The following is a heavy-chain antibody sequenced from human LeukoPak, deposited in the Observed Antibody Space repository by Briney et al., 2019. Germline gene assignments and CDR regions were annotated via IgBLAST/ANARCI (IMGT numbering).Heavy chain of an antibody. CDR2: INHSGST. D-gene: IGHD3-3*01. Sequence: SETLSLTCVVYGGSSSGYYWSWIRQPPGKGLEWIGEINHSGSTKYNPSLKSRVTISVDTSKSQFSLKLSSVTAADTAVYYCARGGYYYYFDYWGQGTLVTVSS. CDR3: ARGGYYYYFDY. J-gene: IGHJ4*02. CDR1: GGSSSGYY. V-gene: IGHV4-34*01.